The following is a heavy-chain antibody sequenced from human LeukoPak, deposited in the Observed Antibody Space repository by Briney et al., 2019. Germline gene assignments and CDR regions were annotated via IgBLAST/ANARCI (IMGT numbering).Heavy chain of an antibody. Sequence: GGSLRLSCAASGFTFSSYGMHWVRQAPGKGLEWVAFIRYDGSNKYYADSVKGRFTISRDNSRNTLYLQMNSLRAEDTAVYYYAKPNRYGDYSFFGVWGQGTLVTVSS. V-gene: IGHV3-30*02. D-gene: IGHD4-17*01. CDR3: AKPNRYGDYSFFGV. J-gene: IGHJ4*02. CDR1: GFTFSSYG. CDR2: IRYDGSNK.